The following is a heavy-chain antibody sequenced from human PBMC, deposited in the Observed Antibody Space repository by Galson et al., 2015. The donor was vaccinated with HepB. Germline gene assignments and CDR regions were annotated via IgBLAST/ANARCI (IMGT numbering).Heavy chain of an antibody. Sequence: SCKVSGYTLTELSMPWVRQAPGKGLEWMGGFDPEDGETIYAQKFQGRVTMTEDTSTDSAYMELSSLRSEDTAVYYCATIAGTTDWFDPWGQGTPVTVSS. V-gene: IGHV1-24*01. CDR1: GYTLTELS. J-gene: IGHJ5*02. CDR2: FDPEDGET. D-gene: IGHD1-7*01. CDR3: ATIAGTTDWFDP.